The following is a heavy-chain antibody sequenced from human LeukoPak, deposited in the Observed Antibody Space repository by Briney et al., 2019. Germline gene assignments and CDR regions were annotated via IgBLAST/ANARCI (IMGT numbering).Heavy chain of an antibody. V-gene: IGHV4-61*09. J-gene: IGHJ4*02. D-gene: IGHD4-17*01. CDR2: IYTSGST. CDR1: GGSINSGSYY. Sequence: SQTLSLTCTVSGGSINSGSYYWSWIRQPAGKGLEWIGHIYTSGSTNYNPSLESRVTISVDTSKNQFSLKLSSVTAADTAVYYCARHSYHGDYRGPFDYWGQGTLVTVSS. CDR3: ARHSYHGDYRGPFDY.